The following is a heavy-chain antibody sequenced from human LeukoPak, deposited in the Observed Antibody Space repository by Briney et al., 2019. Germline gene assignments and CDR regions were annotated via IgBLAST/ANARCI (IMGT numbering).Heavy chain of an antibody. D-gene: IGHD6-13*01. V-gene: IGHV3-15*01. CDR3: TTGGDSSSWYSEYFQH. Sequence: PGGSLRLSCAASGFTFSNSWMSWVRQAPGKGLEWVGRIKSKTDGGTTDYAAPVKGRFTISRDDSKNTLYLQMNSLKTEDTAVYYCTTGGDSSSWYSEYFQHWGQGTLVTVSS. J-gene: IGHJ1*01. CDR1: GFTFSNSW. CDR2: IKSKTDGGTT.